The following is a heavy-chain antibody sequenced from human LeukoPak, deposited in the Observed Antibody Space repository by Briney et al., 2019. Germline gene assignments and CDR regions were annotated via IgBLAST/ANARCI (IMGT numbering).Heavy chain of an antibody. CDR2: IYYSGST. Sequence: SETLSLTCTVSGGSISSYYWSWIRQPPGKGLEWIGYIYYSGSTNYNPSLKSRVTISVDTSKNQFSLKLSSVTAADTAVYYCARNRDGYNSFDYWGQGTLVTVSS. J-gene: IGHJ4*02. V-gene: IGHV4-59*01. D-gene: IGHD5-24*01. CDR1: GGSISSYY. CDR3: ARNRDGYNSFDY.